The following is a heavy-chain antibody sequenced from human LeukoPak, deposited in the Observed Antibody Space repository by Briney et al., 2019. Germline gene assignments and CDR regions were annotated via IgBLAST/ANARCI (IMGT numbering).Heavy chain of an antibody. CDR1: GFTLSSYW. Sequence: GGSLRLSCAASGFTLSSYWMHWVRQAPGKGLVWVSRINNDGSSTSYADSVKGRFTISRDNAKNTLYLQMNSLGDEDTAVYYCAKGGTVLFDYWGQGTLVTVSS. J-gene: IGHJ4*02. CDR2: INNDGSST. V-gene: IGHV3-74*01. CDR3: AKGGTVLFDY. D-gene: IGHD3-16*01.